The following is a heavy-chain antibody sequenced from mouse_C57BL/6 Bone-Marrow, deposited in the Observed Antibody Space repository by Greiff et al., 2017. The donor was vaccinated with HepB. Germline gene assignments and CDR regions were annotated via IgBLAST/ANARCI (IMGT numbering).Heavy chain of an antibody. CDR3: ARGRWGLL. CDR2: IYPRSGNT. CDR1: GYTFTSYG. J-gene: IGHJ3*01. V-gene: IGHV1-81*01. D-gene: IGHD1-1*01. Sequence: QVHVKQSGAELARPGASVKLSCKASGYTFTSYGISWVKQRTGQGLEWIGEIYPRSGNTYYNEKFKGKATLTADKSSSTAYMELRSLTSEDSAVYFCARGRWGLLWGQGTLGTVSA.